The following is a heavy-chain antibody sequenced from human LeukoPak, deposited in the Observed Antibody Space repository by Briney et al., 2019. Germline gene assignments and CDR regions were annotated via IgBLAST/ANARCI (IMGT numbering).Heavy chain of an antibody. V-gene: IGHV4-61*02. CDR1: GGSISSGSYY. CDR2: IHTSGST. J-gene: IGHJ6*03. Sequence: SETLSLTCTVSGGSISSGSYYWSWIRQPAGKGLEWIGRIHTSGSTNYNPSLKSRVTISVDTSKNQFSLKLSSVTAADTAVYYCARDRRIVGANYYYYYMDVWGKGTTVTISS. CDR3: ARDRRIVGANYYYYYMDV. D-gene: IGHD1-26*01.